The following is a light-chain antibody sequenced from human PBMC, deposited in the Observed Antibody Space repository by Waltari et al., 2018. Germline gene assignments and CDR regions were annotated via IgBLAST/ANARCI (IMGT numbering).Light chain of an antibody. CDR2: GVN. Sequence: QSVLTQPPSVSGAPGQRVAIPCTGSGSNIGAGYDVHWYQQHPGKAPKRLIYGVNNRPLGVPDRFSGSQFGTSASLAITGLQAEDEADYYCQSYDPSLSVVFGGGTKLTVL. CDR1: GSNIGAGYD. V-gene: IGLV1-40*01. CDR3: QSYDPSLSVV. J-gene: IGLJ2*01.